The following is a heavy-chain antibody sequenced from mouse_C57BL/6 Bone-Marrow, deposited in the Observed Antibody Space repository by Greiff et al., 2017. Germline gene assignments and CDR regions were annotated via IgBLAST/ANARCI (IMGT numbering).Heavy chain of an antibody. CDR2: IRYDGSN. Sequence: EVQRVESGPGLVKPSQSLSLTCSVTGYSITSGYYWNWIRQFPGNILEWMGYIRYDGSNNYNPSLKNRISITRDTSNNQFFLKVNSVTTEDTAAYYCASDRDGSGCAFAYWGTGALVTVSA. V-gene: IGHV3-6*01. CDR1: GYSITSGYY. CDR3: ASDRDGSGCAFAY. D-gene: IGHD1-1*01. J-gene: IGHJ3*01.